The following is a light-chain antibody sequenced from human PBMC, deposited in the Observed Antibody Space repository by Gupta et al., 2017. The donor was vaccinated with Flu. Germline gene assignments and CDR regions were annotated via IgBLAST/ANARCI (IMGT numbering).Light chain of an antibody. CDR3: QQDCISVST. CDR2: GAS. V-gene: IGKV3-20*01. CDR1: QSVKNKL. Sequence: GPLCLSPGERATHSCRASQSVKNKLLTWYQQKSGQTPRLLIYGASSRATGIPHRFSGSGSGTEFTLTISSLEPEDFAVYYCQQDCISVSTFGEGTKLEIK. J-gene: IGKJ2*01.